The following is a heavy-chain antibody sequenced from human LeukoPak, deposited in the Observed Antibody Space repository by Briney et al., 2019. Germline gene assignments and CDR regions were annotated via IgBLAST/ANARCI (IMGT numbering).Heavy chain of an antibody. CDR2: IKHDGSEK. D-gene: IGHD3-10*01. CDR1: GFEFSNYW. J-gene: IGHJ4*02. V-gene: IGHV3-7*01. Sequence: GGSLRLSCAGSGFEFSNYWMSWVRQAPGKGLEWVANIKHDGSEKYYVDSVKGRFTISRDNAKNSLYLQMSSLRAEDTAVYYCASLDSGGYVFDYWGQGTLVTVSS. CDR3: ASLDSGGYVFDY.